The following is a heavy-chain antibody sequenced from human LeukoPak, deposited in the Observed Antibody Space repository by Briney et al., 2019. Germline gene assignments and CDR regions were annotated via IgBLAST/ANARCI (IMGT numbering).Heavy chain of an antibody. Sequence: ASVKVSCTASGVTFSSYAISWVRQAPGQGLEWMGRIIPILGIANYAQKFQGRVTITADKSTSTAYMELSSLRSEDTAVYYCATHDYDILTGYLFDYWGQGTLVTVSS. D-gene: IGHD3-9*01. CDR1: GVTFSSYA. CDR3: ATHDYDILTGYLFDY. CDR2: IIPILGIA. J-gene: IGHJ4*02. V-gene: IGHV1-69*04.